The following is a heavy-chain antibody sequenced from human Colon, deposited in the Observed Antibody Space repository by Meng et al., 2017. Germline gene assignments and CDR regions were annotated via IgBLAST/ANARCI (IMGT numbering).Heavy chain of an antibody. V-gene: IGHV4-34*02. CDR1: GGSFSGFY. D-gene: IGHD4-17*01. CDR3: ATGLRHGDWFDP. J-gene: IGHJ5*02. CDR2: IDHFGIS. Sequence: QVQIRQGGRGLLKPSATPSLTCAVSGGSFSGFYWSWIRQPPGKGLEWIGEIDHFGISNYNSSLKGRLTMSVDTSKKQISLTLTSVTAADTAVYYCATGLRHGDWFDPWGPGTLVTVSS.